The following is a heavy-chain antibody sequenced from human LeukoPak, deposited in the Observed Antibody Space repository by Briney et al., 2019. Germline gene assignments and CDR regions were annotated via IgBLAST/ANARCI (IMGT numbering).Heavy chain of an antibody. J-gene: IGHJ6*03. CDR3: ASTLCSGDNCYFDYYYYIDV. D-gene: IGHD2-15*01. CDR2: IRGSGGRT. V-gene: IGHV3-23*01. CDR1: GFTFSNYG. Sequence: GGSQRPSCAASGFTFSNYGMSWVRQAPGKGLEWVSAIRGSGGRTYHADSVKGRFTNSRDNAKNSLFLQMNSLRAEDTAVYYCASTLCSGDNCYFDYYYYIDVWGKGTTVTISS.